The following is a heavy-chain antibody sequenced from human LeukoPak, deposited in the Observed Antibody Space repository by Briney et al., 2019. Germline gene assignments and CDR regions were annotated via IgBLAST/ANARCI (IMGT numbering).Heavy chain of an antibody. D-gene: IGHD1-7*01. CDR3: ASSRAPGNCNYMGDWFDP. CDR2: ISAYNDNT. V-gene: IGHV1-18*01. CDR1: GYTFSSHG. Sequence: ASVKVSCKASGYTFSSHGISWVRQAPGQGLEWMGWISAYNDNTNYAQRFQGRVTMTIDTSTSIAYMELRSLRSDDTAVYYCASSRAPGNCNYMGDWFDPWGQGTLVTVSS. J-gene: IGHJ5*02.